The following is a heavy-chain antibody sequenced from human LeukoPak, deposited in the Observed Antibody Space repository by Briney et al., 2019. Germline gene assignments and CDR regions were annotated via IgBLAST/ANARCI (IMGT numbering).Heavy chain of an antibody. J-gene: IGHJ4*02. V-gene: IGHV3-66*01. D-gene: IGHD2-2*01. CDR2: IYSGGYT. Sequence: GGSLRLSCAASGFTVTTNYMTWVRQAPGKGLEWVSIIYSGGYTDYADSVKGRFTISRDNSKSTLDLQMSSLRAEDTGVYYCARDWGYCSSTSCHVFDYWGQGTLVTVSS. CDR1: GFTVTTNY. CDR3: ARDWGYCSSTSCHVFDY.